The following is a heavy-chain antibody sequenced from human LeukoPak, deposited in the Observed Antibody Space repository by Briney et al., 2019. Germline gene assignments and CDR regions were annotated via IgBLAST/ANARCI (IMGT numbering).Heavy chain of an antibody. CDR3: ARAHSGSGSYGLDY. Sequence: GGSLRLSCGASGFTFSSYGMHWVRQAPGKGLEWVAVISYDGSNKYYADSVKGRFTISRDNSKNTLYLQMNSLRAEDTAVYYCARAHSGSGSYGLDYWGQGTLVTVSS. CDR1: GFTFSSYG. V-gene: IGHV3-30*03. J-gene: IGHJ4*02. CDR2: ISYDGSNK. D-gene: IGHD3-10*01.